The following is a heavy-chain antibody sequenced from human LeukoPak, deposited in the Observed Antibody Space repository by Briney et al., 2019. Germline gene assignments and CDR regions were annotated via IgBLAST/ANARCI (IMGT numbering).Heavy chain of an antibody. CDR2: ISYDGSNK. CDR3: ARDSGFSGAQRGEF. CDR1: GFTFSNYA. D-gene: IGHD3-10*01. J-gene: IGHJ4*02. V-gene: IGHV3-30*04. Sequence: GGSLRLSCAASGFTFSNYAIHWVRRPPGKGLEWVAVISYDGSNKFYADSVKGRFTISRDDSKNSLYLQMNSLRADDTAVYYCARDSGFSGAQRGEFWGQGTLVTVSS.